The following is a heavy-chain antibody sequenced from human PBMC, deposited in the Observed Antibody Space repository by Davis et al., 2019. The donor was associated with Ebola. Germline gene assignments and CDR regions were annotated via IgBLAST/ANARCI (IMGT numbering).Heavy chain of an antibody. D-gene: IGHD6-13*01. CDR3: AKDYSSSPHGMDV. CDR2: ISWNSGTI. J-gene: IGHJ6*02. Sequence: SLKISCTASGFTFDDYAMHWVRQAPGKGLEWVSGISWNSGTIGYADSVKGRFTISRDNAKNPLYLQMNSLRAEDTALYYCAKDYSSSPHGMDVWGQGTTVTVSS. V-gene: IGHV3-9*01. CDR1: GFTFDDYA.